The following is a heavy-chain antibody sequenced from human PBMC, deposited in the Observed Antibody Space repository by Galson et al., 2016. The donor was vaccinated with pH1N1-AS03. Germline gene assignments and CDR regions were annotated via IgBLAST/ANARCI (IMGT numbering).Heavy chain of an antibody. CDR3: ARDGGYSNSSPMGSFDY. Sequence: SVKVFCKASGGTFNSYAISWVRQAPGQGLEWMGGIIPIFGTANNAQKFQGRVTISADESTRIAYMELSSLRSEDTAVYYCARDGGYSNSSPMGSFDYWGQGTLVTVSS. V-gene: IGHV1-69*13. CDR2: IIPIFGTA. D-gene: IGHD4-11*01. CDR1: GGTFNSYA. J-gene: IGHJ4*02.